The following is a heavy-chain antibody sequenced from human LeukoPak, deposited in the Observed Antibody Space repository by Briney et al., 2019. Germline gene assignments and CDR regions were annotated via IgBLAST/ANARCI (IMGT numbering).Heavy chain of an antibody. CDR2: IYYSGST. D-gene: IGHD2-8*01. CDR1: GGSVSSGTYY. CDR3: TRSTNLEAFDI. Sequence: PSETLSLTCTVSGGSVSSGTYYWSWIRQPPGKGLEWIGYIYYSGSTSYNPSLKSRVTVSVDTSKNQCSLKLSSVTTADTAAYYCTRSTNLEAFDIWGQGTMVTVSS. V-gene: IGHV4-61*01. J-gene: IGHJ3*02.